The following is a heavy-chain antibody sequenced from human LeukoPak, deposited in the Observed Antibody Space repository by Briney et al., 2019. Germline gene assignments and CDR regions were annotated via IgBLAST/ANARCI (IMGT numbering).Heavy chain of an antibody. CDR2: IYYSGST. V-gene: IGHV4-31*03. CDR3: ARRTVGSRASLDY. CDR1: GGSISSGGYY. J-gene: IGHJ4*02. Sequence: PSQTLSLTCTVSGGSISSGGYYWSWIRQHPGKGLEWIGYIYYSGSTYYNPSLKSRVTISVDTSKNQFSLKLSSVTAADTAVYYCARRTVGSRASLDYWGQGTLVSVSS. D-gene: IGHD3-16*01.